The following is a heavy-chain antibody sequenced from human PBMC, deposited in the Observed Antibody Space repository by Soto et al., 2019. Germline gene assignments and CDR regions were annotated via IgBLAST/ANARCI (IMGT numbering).Heavy chain of an antibody. CDR1: GYTFTSYG. V-gene: IGHV1-18*01. CDR3: ARDPACTTCHHNWFDP. CDR2: ISAYNGNT. J-gene: IGHJ5*02. D-gene: IGHD2-2*01. Sequence: QVQLVQSGAEVKKPGASVKVSGKASGYTFTSYGISWVRQAPGQGREWMGWISAYNGNTNYAQKLQGRVTMTTDTFTSTAYMELRSLRSDDTAVYYCARDPACTTCHHNWFDPWGQGTLVTVSS.